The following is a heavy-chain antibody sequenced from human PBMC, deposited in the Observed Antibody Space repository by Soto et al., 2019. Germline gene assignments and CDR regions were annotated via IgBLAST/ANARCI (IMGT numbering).Heavy chain of an antibody. CDR2: ISAYNGNK. J-gene: IGHJ5*01. CDR1: GYTFTSYG. V-gene: IGHV1-18*01. CDR3: ARDPGQELFDS. D-gene: IGHD1-26*01. Sequence: QVQLVQSGAEVKKPGASVKVSCKASGYTFTSYGISWVRQAPGQGLEWMGWISAYNGNKMYAQKLQGRVSMTTDTSTSTAYRELRGLRSDDTAVYYCARDPGQELFDSWGQGTLVTVSS.